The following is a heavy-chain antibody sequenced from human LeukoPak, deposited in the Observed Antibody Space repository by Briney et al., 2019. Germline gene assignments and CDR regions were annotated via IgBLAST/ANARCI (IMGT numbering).Heavy chain of an antibody. CDR3: AKNGGYSYGLYYFDY. CDR1: GFTFSSYA. Sequence: GGSLRLSCAASGFTFSSYAMSWVRQAPGKGLEWVSAISGSGGSTYYADSVKGRFTISRDNSKNTLYLQMDSLRAEDSAVYYCAKNGGYSYGLYYFDYWGQGTLVTVSS. CDR2: ISGSGGST. J-gene: IGHJ4*02. V-gene: IGHV3-23*01. D-gene: IGHD5-18*01.